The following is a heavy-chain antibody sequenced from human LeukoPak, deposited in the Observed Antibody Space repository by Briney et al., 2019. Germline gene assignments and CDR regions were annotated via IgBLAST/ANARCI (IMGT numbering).Heavy chain of an antibody. Sequence: GRSLRLSCAASGFTVSSYAMHWVRQAPGKGLEWVAVISYDESNQYYADSVKGRYTISRDNSKNTLSLQMNSLRVEDTAVYYCARYSYGHFDYWGQGTLVTVSS. CDR3: ARYSYGHFDY. D-gene: IGHD5-18*01. CDR1: GFTVSSYA. J-gene: IGHJ4*02. CDR2: ISYDESNQ. V-gene: IGHV3-30*04.